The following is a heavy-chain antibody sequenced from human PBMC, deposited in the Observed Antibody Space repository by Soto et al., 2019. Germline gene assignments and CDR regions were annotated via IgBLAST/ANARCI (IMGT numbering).Heavy chain of an antibody. D-gene: IGHD3-22*01. V-gene: IGHV3-48*03. Sequence: GGPLTLSYAASGVTSCSCDMNLVRHAPGQGLEWVSYISSSGNTIYTADSVKGRFTISRDNAKNSLYLQMDRLRVEDTDVYYCAREPYYYDSSGYPGYFDFWGQGTLVTVSS. CDR1: GVTSCSCD. CDR2: ISSSGNTI. J-gene: IGHJ4*02. CDR3: AREPYYYDSSGYPGYFDF.